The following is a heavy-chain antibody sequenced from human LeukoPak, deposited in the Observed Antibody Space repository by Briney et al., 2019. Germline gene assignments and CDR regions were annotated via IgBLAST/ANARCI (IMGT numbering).Heavy chain of an antibody. CDR1: GFTFSSYW. D-gene: IGHD6-19*01. CDR2: INSDGSST. V-gene: IGHV3-74*01. Sequence: GGSLRLSCAASGFTFSSYWMHWVRRAPGKGLVWVSRINSDGSSTSYADSVKGRFTISRDNAKNTLYLQMNSLRAEDTAVYYCARDPPGQRAVAGRVFDYWGQGTLVTVSS. J-gene: IGHJ4*02. CDR3: ARDPPGQRAVAGRVFDY.